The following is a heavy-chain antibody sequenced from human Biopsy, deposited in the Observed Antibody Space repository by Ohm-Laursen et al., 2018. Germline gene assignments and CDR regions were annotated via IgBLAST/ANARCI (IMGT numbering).Heavy chain of an antibody. CDR2: IIPILRTT. Sequence: SVKVSCKTPTGTFNSYGIIWVRQAPGQGLEWMGRIIPILRTTAYAQTFLGRVTITADSPTSTVDMELTSLTSDDTAVYFCAREAIGYQLPCDDWGQGTLVTVSS. J-gene: IGHJ4*02. CDR3: AREAIGYQLPCDD. V-gene: IGHV1-69*11. D-gene: IGHD2-2*01. CDR1: TGTFNSYG.